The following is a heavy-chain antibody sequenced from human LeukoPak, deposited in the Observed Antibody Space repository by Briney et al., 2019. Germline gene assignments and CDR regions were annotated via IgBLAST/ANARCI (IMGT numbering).Heavy chain of an antibody. CDR2: LNHSGST. J-gene: IGHJ4*02. CDR3: AGFYVWGRYLTRNFDY. V-gene: IGHV4-34*01. Sequence: PSETLSLTCAVYSGSFSGYYWSWLPQPPGKGLEWIGELNHSGSTNSNTSLKSPVTTSVDTSQKHSSLKLSSVTAADTAVYYCAGFYVWGRYLTRNFDYWGQGTLVTVSS. CDR1: SGSFSGYY. D-gene: IGHD3-16*02.